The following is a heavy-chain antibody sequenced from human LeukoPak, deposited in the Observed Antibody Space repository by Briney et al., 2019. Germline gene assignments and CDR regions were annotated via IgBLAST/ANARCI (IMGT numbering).Heavy chain of an antibody. J-gene: IGHJ4*02. Sequence: ASVKVSCKASGYTFTSYGISWVRQAPGQGLEWMGWISAYNGNTNYAQKLQGRVTMTTDTSTSTAYMELRSLRSDDTAVYYCARHDVVVVAATLFDYWGQGTLVTVSS. V-gene: IGHV1-18*01. CDR3: ARHDVVVVAATLFDY. CDR2: ISAYNGNT. CDR1: GYTFTSYG. D-gene: IGHD2-15*01.